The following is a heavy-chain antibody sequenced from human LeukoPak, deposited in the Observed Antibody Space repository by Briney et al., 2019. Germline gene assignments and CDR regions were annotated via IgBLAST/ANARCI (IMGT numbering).Heavy chain of an antibody. D-gene: IGHD3-10*01. CDR2: INPDSGGT. V-gene: IGHV1-2*02. CDR3: ARGVVRGDYYYYIDV. Sequence: ASVKVSCKASGYTFSGYYMHWVRQAPGQGLEWMGWINPDSGGTNYAQKFQGRVTMTRDTSISTAYMELSRLRYDDTAMYYCARGVVRGDYYYYIDVWGKGTTVTISS. CDR1: GYTFSGYY. J-gene: IGHJ6*03.